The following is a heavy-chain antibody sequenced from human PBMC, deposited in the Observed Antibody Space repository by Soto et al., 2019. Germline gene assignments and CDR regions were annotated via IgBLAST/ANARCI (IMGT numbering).Heavy chain of an antibody. J-gene: IGHJ4*02. V-gene: IGHV4-30-4*01. CDR3: ARVTESITMVRELDY. CDR2: IYYSGST. Sequence: QVQLQESGPGLVKPSQTLSLTCTVSGGSISSGDYYWSWIRQPPGKGLEWIGYIYYSGSTYYKPSLKSRVTISVDTSKNQFSLKLSSVTAADTAVYYCARVTESITMVRELDYWGQGTLFTVSS. D-gene: IGHD3-10*01. CDR1: GGSISSGDYY.